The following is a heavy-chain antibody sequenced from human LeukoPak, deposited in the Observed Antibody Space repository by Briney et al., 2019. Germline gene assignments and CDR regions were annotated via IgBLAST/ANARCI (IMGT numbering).Heavy chain of an antibody. Sequence: PSETLSLTCTVAGGSISGSFWSWIRQPARKGLEWIGRIHDNGDSNHIPSLKSRVAMALDTSGNQVSLKLTSVTAADTAVYYCARAPSGCGGTCPSDHWGPGTLVAVSS. CDR1: GGSISGSF. J-gene: IGHJ4*02. CDR2: IHDNGDS. CDR3: ARAPSGCGGTCPSDH. V-gene: IGHV4-4*07. D-gene: IGHD2-15*01.